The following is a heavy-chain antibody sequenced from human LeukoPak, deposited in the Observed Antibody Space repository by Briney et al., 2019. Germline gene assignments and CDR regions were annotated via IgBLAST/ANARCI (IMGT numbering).Heavy chain of an antibody. CDR2: INHSGST. CDR3: ARGPSLGSSSSFDYYYYMDV. V-gene: IGHV4-34*01. Sequence: PSETLSLTCAVYGGSFSGYYWSWIRQPPGKGLEWIGEINHSGSTNYNPSLKSRVTISVDTSKNQFSLKLSSVTAADTAVYYCARGPSLGSSSSFDYYYYMDVWGKGTTVTVSS. J-gene: IGHJ6*03. CDR1: GGSFSGYY. D-gene: IGHD6-6*01.